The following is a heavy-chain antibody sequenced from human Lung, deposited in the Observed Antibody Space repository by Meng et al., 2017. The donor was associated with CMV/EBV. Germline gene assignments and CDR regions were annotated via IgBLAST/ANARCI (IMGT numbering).Heavy chain of an antibody. Sequence: GSLRLSCTISGGSISSYYWSWIRQPPGKGLEWIGNIYYSGSANYNPSLKSPVTMSVDTSKNQFSLKLSSVTAADTAVYYCTRETGETFWSGSHDSWGQGXLVTVSS. D-gene: IGHD3-3*01. CDR1: GGSISSYY. J-gene: IGHJ4*02. CDR3: TRETGETFWSGSHDS. V-gene: IGHV4-59*01. CDR2: IYYSGSA.